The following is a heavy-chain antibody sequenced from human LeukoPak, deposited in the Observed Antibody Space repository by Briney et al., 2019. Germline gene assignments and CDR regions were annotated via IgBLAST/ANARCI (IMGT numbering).Heavy chain of an antibody. Sequence: GGSLRLSCAASGFTVSSNYMNWVRQAPGKGLEWVSVIYSGGSTYYADSVKGRFTISRDISKNTLYLQMNSLRAEDTAIYYCARDERLLSFLKWGQGTLVTVSS. D-gene: IGHD3-3*01. CDR2: IYSGGST. CDR3: ARDERLLSFLK. CDR1: GFTVSSNY. J-gene: IGHJ4*02. V-gene: IGHV3-53*01.